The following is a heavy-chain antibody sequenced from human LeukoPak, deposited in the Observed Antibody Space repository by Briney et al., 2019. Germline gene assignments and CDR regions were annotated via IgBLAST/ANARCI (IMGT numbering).Heavy chain of an antibody. D-gene: IGHD3-9*01. CDR1: GFTFSSYA. J-gene: IGHJ4*02. V-gene: IGHV3-30-3*01. Sequence: GGSLRLSCAASGFTFSSYAMHWVRQAPGKGLEWVAVISYDGSNNYYADPVKGRFTISRDNSKNTLYLQMNSLRAEDTAVYYCARDSFPGILTGPFDYWGQGTLVTVSS. CDR3: ARDSFPGILTGPFDY. CDR2: ISYDGSNN.